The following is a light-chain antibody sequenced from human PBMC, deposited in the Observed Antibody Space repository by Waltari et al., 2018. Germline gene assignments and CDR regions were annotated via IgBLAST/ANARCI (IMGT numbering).Light chain of an antibody. CDR2: AAS. V-gene: IGKV1-27*01. J-gene: IGKJ4*01. CDR1: QGIGIH. CDR3: QKYNDVPQP. Sequence: DVQMTQSPSSLSASVGDRVIITCRASQGIGIHLAWYQQKPGKVPKALIYAASTLHSVVPSRFSGSGSGTDFTLTISSLQPEDFATYYCQKYNDVPQPFGGGTRVEIK.